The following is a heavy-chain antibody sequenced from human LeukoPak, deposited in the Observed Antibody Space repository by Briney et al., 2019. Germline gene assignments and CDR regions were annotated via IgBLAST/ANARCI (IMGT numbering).Heavy chain of an antibody. CDR2: IQFDGSEK. CDR3: AEDQKLQPFHY. CDR1: GFIFSAYG. J-gene: IGHJ4*02. V-gene: IGHV3-30*02. D-gene: IGHD1-1*01. Sequence: GGSLRLSCAASGFIFSAYGMHWVRQAPGKGLEWVAFIQFDGSEKFYADSVKGRFTISRDNSKNTLYLQMNSLRPEDTSVYYCAEDQKLQPFHYWGQGTLVTVSS.